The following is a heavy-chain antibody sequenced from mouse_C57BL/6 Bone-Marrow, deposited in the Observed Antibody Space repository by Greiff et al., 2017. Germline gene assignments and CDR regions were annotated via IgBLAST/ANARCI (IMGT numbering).Heavy chain of an antibody. V-gene: IGHV1-5*01. CDR2: IYPGNSDT. D-gene: IGHD1-1*01. Sequence: DVQLVESGTVLARPGASVKMSCKTSGYTFTSYWMHWVKQRPGQGLEWIGAIYPGNSDTSYNQKFKGKAKLTAVTSASTAYMELSSRTNEDSAVYYCTPFITTLVVSRDDWGQGTSVTVSS. J-gene: IGHJ4*01. CDR3: TPFITTLVVSRDD. CDR1: GYTFTSYW.